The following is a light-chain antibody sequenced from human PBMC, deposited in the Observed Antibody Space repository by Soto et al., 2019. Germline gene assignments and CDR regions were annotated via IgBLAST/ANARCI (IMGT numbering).Light chain of an antibody. CDR2: KAS. J-gene: IGKJ1*01. Sequence: AIRMTPSPSSLSASTGDIVTITFRASQGISSYLAWYQQKPGKAPKLLIYKASTLESGVPSNFSGSGSGTEFTLTISSLQPEDFATYYCQQYNAYPWTFGQGTKVDIK. CDR3: QQYNAYPWT. V-gene: IGKV1-8*01. CDR1: QGISSY.